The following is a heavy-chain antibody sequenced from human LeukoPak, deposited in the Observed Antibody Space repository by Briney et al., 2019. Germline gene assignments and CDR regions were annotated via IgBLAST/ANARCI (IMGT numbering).Heavy chain of an antibody. CDR2: INPNSGGT. V-gene: IGHV1-2*02. CDR3: ARRRKDGQIDY. CDR1: GYTFTGCY. D-gene: IGHD5-24*01. J-gene: IGHJ4*02. Sequence: GASVKVSCKASGYTFTGCYMHWVRQAAGQGLEWMGWINPNSGGTNYAQKFQGRVTMTRDTSISTAYMELSRLRSDDTAVYYCARRRKDGQIDYWGQGTLVTVSS.